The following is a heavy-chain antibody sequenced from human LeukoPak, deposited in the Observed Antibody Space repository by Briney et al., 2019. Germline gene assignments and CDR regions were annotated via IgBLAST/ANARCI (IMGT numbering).Heavy chain of an antibody. D-gene: IGHD2-2*01. CDR2: ISPDSIFK. V-gene: IGHV3-21*01. CDR3: ARSNILVVPAASDAFNL. Sequence: GGSLRLSCAASGFTFSSYAMSWVRQAPGKGLEWVSSISPDSIFKYYADSLKGRFTISRDNAQNSLFLQMNSLRAEDTAVYYCARSNILVVPAASDAFNLWGQGTMVTVSS. CDR1: GFTFSSYA. J-gene: IGHJ3*01.